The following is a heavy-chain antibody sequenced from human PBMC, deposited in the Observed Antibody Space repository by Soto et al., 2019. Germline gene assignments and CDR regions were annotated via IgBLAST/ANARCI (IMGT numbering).Heavy chain of an antibody. D-gene: IGHD2-2*01. CDR3: ARSVGYCISTSCYDLHYFDY. CDR2: IIPIFGTA. V-gene: IGHV1-69*14. Sequence: QVQLVQSGAEVKKPGSSVKVSCKASGGTFSSYAISWVRQAPGQGLEWMGGIIPIFGTANYAQKFQGRVTITADKSTSTAYMELRSLRSEDTAVYYCARSVGYCISTSCYDLHYFDYWGQGTLVTVSS. CDR1: GGTFSSYA. J-gene: IGHJ4*02.